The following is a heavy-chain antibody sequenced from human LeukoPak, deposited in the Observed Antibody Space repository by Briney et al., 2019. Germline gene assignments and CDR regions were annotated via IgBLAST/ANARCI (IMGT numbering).Heavy chain of an antibody. CDR1: GGSISSGSYY. J-gene: IGHJ4*02. D-gene: IGHD2/OR15-2a*01. CDR2: IYYSGST. V-gene: IGHV4-39*01. CDR3: ARLDFPHYFDY. Sequence: SETLSLTCTVSGGSISSGSYYWGWIRQPPGKGLEWIGNIYYSGSTYYNPSLKSRVTIFVDTCKNQFSLNLSSVTAADTAVYFCARLDFPHYFDYWDQGTLVTVSS.